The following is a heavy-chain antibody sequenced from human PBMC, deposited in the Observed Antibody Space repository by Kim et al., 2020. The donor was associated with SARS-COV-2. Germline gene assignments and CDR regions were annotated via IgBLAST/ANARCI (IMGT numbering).Heavy chain of an antibody. CDR2: ISGSGGST. CDR3: AKDSVGYNTFRVDY. V-gene: IGHV3-23*01. D-gene: IGHD5-12*01. J-gene: IGHJ4*02. Sequence: GGSLRLSCAASGFTFSSYAMSWVRQAPGKGLEWVSAISGSGGSTYYADSVKGRFTISRDNSKNTLYLQMNSLRAEDTAVYYCAKDSVGYNTFRVDYWGQGTLVTVSS. CDR1: GFTFSSYA.